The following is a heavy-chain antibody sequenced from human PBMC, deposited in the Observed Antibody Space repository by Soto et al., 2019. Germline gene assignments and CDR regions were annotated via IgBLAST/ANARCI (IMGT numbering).Heavy chain of an antibody. D-gene: IGHD3-10*01. CDR3: AKGIYGSGSYYGMDV. CDR2: ISYDENSK. V-gene: IGHV3-30*18. Sequence: GGSLRLSCAASGFTFTNAWMSWVRQAPGKGLEWVAVISYDENSKYYTDSVKGRFTISRDNSKNTLYLQMNGLRAEDTAVYYCAKGIYGSGSYYGMDVWGQGTTVTVSS. J-gene: IGHJ6*02. CDR1: GFTFTNAW.